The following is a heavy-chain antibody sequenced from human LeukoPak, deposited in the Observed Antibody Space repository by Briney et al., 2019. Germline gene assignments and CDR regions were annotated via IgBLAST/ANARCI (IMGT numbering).Heavy chain of an antibody. CDR1: GYTFTTYY. J-gene: IGHJ6*03. CDR2: INPSSGST. Sequence: ASVKVSCKASGYTFTTYYVHWVRQAPGQGLEWMGIINPSSGSTSYAQKFQGRVTMTRDMSTSTVYMEVSSLRSEDTAVYYCARDPGLQKYYHYYYMDVWGKGTTVTVSS. D-gene: IGHD5-24*01. CDR3: ARDPGLQKYYHYYYMDV. V-gene: IGHV1-46*01.